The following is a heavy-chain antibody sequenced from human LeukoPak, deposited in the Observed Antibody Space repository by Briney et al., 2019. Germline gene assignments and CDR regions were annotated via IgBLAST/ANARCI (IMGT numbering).Heavy chain of an antibody. CDR3: ARGPRGYSGYGAFDY. D-gene: IGHD5-12*01. CDR1: GYTFTGYY. CDR2: INPNSGGT. V-gene: IGHV1-2*02. J-gene: IGHJ4*02. Sequence: ASVKVSCKASGYTFTGYYMHWVRQAPGQGLEWMGWINPNSGGTNYAQKFQGRVTMTRDTSISTAYMELSRLRSDDTAVYYCARGPRGYSGYGAFDYWGQGTLVTVSS.